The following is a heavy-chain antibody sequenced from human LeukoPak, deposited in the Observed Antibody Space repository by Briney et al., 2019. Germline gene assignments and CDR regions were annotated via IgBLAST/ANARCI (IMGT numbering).Heavy chain of an antibody. V-gene: IGHV3-7*01. CDR1: GFTFSSYA. CDR3: ARDLRDYSNYYNWFDP. CDR2: IKQDGSEK. Sequence: GGSLRLSCAASGFTFSSYAMHWVRQAPGKGLEWVANIKQDGSEKYYVDSVKGRFTISRDNAKNSLYLQMNSLRAEDTAVYYCARDLRDYSNYYNWFDPWGQGTLVTVSS. J-gene: IGHJ5*02. D-gene: IGHD4-11*01.